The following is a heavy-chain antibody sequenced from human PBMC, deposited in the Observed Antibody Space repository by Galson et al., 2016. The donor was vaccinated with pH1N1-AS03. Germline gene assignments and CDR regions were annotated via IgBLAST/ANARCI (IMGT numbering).Heavy chain of an antibody. CDR3: ARDRPNYNVYLDH. Sequence: SLRLSCAASGFTFRDYGFHWVRQAPSKGLEWVAVIWYDGSNKNYVDSVKGRFIVSRDNSNDTLYLQMNSLRAEDTAVYYCARDRPNYNVYLDHWGQGILVTVSS. D-gene: IGHD5-24*01. CDR1: GFTFRDYG. J-gene: IGHJ4*02. V-gene: IGHV3-33*01. CDR2: IWYDGSNK.